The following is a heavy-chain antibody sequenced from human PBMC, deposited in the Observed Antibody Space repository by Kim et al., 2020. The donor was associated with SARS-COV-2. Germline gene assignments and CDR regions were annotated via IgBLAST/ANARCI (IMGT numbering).Heavy chain of an antibody. Sequence: GGSLRLSCAASGFTFSSYAMSWVRQAPGKGLEWVSAISGSGGSTYYADSVKGRFTISRDNSKNTLYLQMNSLRAEDTAVYYCAKDGPYSSSWKYYYYYYGMDVWGQGTTVTVSS. CDR2: ISGSGGST. J-gene: IGHJ6*02. D-gene: IGHD6-13*01. CDR3: AKDGPYSSSWKYYYYYYGMDV. V-gene: IGHV3-23*01. CDR1: GFTFSSYA.